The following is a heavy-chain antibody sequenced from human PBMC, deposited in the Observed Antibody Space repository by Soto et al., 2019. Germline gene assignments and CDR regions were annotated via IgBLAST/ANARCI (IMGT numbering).Heavy chain of an antibody. CDR2: IIPILGIA. CDR3: ASGKTDQFLTSAY. V-gene: IGHV1-69*02. J-gene: IGHJ4*02. D-gene: IGHD3-3*01. CDR1: GGTFSSYT. Sequence: QVQLVQSGAEVKKPGSSVKVSCKASGGTFSSYTISWVRQAPGQGLEWMGRIIPILGIANYAQKFQGRVTITADKSTSAAYMELSSLRSADTAVYYCASGKTDQFLTSAYWGQGTLVTVSS.